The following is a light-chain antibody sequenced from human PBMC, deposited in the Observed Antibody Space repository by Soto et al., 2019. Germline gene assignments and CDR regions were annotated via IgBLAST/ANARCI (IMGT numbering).Light chain of an antibody. CDR1: QDISNS. CDR3: QKYDSAPWT. J-gene: IGKJ1*01. CDR2: AAS. Sequence: DFRMTQSPSSLSASVGDRVTITCRASQDISNSLAWYQQKPWKVPNLLIYAASTLQSGVPSRFSGSGSGTAVTLTSTCLQPEDVATYYCQKYDSAPWTFGHGTKVEVK. V-gene: IGKV1-27*01.